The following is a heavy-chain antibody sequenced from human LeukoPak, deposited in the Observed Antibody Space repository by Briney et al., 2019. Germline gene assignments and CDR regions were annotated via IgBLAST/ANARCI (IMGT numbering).Heavy chain of an antibody. J-gene: IGHJ4*02. D-gene: IGHD2-2*01. CDR1: GFTFSSYA. CDR3: AKGAAVRDIVVVPAATHFDY. V-gene: IGHV3-23*01. CDR2: ISGSGGST. Sequence: GGSLRLSCAASGFTFSSYAMSWVRQAPGKGLEWVSAISGSGGSTYYADSVKGRFTISRDNSKNTLYLQMNSLRAEDTAVYCCAKGAAVRDIVVVPAATHFDYWGQGTLVTVSS.